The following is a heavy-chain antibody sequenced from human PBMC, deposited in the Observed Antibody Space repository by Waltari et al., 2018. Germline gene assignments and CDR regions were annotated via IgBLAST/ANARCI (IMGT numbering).Heavy chain of an antibody. V-gene: IGHV4-4*07. Sequence: GGSISSYYWSWIRQPAGKGLEWIGRIYTSGSTNYNPSLKSRVTISVDKSKNQFSLKLSSVTAADTAVYYCARTLHHWYFDLWGRGTLVTVSS. CDR1: GGSISSYY. CDR3: ARTLHHWYFDL. J-gene: IGHJ2*01. CDR2: IYTSGST.